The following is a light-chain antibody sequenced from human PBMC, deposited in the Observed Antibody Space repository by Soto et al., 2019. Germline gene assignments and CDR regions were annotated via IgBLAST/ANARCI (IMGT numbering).Light chain of an antibody. CDR1: SSGVGAYNL. Sequence: QSALTQPASVSGSPEQSITISCTGTSSGVGAYNLVSWYQQHPGKAPRLIIYEGSKRPSGISHRFSGSKSDNTASLTISGLRAEDEAHYHCCSYAGSRTFVFGGGTKLTVL. V-gene: IGLV2-23*01. CDR2: EGS. J-gene: IGLJ2*01. CDR3: CSYAGSRTFV.